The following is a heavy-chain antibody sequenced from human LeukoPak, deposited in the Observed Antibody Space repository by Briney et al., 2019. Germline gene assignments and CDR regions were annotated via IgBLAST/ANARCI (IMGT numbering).Heavy chain of an antibody. J-gene: IGHJ5*02. D-gene: IGHD1-1*01. Sequence: GGSLRLSCVASGFTFRDYYMSWIRQAPGKGLEWVSLISSSGFIEYADSVKGRFTISRDNAKNSLYLQMTSLRAEDTAMYYCARVAVQLERRRGWFDPWGQGTLVTVSS. CDR2: ISSSGFI. CDR3: ARVAVQLERRRGWFDP. CDR1: GFTFRDYY. V-gene: IGHV3-69-1*01.